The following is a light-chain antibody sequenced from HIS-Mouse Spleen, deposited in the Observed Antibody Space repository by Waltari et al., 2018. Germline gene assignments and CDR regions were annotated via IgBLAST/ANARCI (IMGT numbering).Light chain of an antibody. J-gene: IGLJ2*01. CDR3: CSYAGSSTLV. CDR2: EGS. V-gene: IGLV2-23*01. CDR1: RSDVGSYNL. Sequence: QSALTQPASVSGSPGQSITISCPGTRSDVGSYNLVPWYQQHPGKAPNLMIYEGSKRPSGVSNRFSGSKSGNTASLTISGLQAEDEADYYCCSYAGSSTLVFGGGTKLTVL.